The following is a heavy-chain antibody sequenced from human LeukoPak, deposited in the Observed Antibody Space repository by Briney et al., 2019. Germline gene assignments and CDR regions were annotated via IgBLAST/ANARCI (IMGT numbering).Heavy chain of an antibody. D-gene: IGHD6-13*01. V-gene: IGHV3-21*01. CDR1: GFIFSTYN. Sequence: GGSLRLSCAASGFIFSTYNIDWVRQTPGKGLEWVSSISSSSSYIYYADSVKGRFTISRDNAKNSLYLQMNSLRAEDTAVYYCARGTWRDWYSSSWYRGRTDAFDIWGQGTMVTVPS. CDR3: ARGTWRDWYSSSWYRGRTDAFDI. J-gene: IGHJ3*02. CDR2: ISSSSSYI.